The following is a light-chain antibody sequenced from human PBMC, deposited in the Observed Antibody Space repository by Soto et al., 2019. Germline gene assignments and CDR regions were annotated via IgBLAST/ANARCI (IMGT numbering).Light chain of an antibody. J-gene: IGLJ1*01. Sequence: QSVLTQPASVSGSPGQSITISCTGTSSDVGGYNYVSWYQQHPGKAPKFMIYDVSNRPSGVSNRFSGSKSGNTASLTISGLQAEDDVVYCCSSYRTRNTRPIVFGTGTKVTVL. V-gene: IGLV2-14*01. CDR1: SSDVGGYNY. CDR2: DVS. CDR3: SSYRTRNTRPIV.